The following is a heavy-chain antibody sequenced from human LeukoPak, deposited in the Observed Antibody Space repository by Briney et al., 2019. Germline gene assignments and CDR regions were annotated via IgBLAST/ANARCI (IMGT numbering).Heavy chain of an antibody. D-gene: IGHD6-19*01. J-gene: IGHJ4*02. CDR2: IYYSGST. V-gene: IGHV4-59*08. CDR3: ARHAMRRQWLL. CDR1: GGSISSYY. Sequence: PSETLSLTCTVSGGSISSYYWSWIRQPPGKGLEWIGYIYYSGSTNYNPSLKSRVTISVDTSKNQFSLKLSSVTAADTAVYYCARHAMRRQWLLWGQGTLVTVSS.